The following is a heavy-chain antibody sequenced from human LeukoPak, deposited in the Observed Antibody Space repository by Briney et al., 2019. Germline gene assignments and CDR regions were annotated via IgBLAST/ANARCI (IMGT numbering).Heavy chain of an antibody. Sequence: GESLKISCKASGCTFSNYWVGWVRQMPGKGLEWMGIIYPGDSNTRYSPSFEGQVLISADKSISTVYLHWGSLKASDTAMYFCARRGSLTSDAVDIWGQGTLVSV. J-gene: IGHJ3*02. CDR1: GCTFSNYW. D-gene: IGHD3-9*01. CDR3: ARRGSLTSDAVDI. V-gene: IGHV5-51*01. CDR2: IYPGDSNT.